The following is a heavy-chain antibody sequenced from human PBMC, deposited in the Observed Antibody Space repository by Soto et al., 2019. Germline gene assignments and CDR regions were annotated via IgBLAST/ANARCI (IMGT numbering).Heavy chain of an antibody. Sequence: PGGSLRLSCAASGFTVSSNYMSWVRQAPGKGLQWVSVIYSVGSTYYADSVKGRFTISRHNSKNTLYLQMNSLRAEDTAVYYCATTAVAGTFDYWGQGTLVTVSS. J-gene: IGHJ4*02. D-gene: IGHD6-19*01. CDR1: GFTVSSNY. CDR2: IYSVGST. V-gene: IGHV3-53*04. CDR3: ATTAVAGTFDY.